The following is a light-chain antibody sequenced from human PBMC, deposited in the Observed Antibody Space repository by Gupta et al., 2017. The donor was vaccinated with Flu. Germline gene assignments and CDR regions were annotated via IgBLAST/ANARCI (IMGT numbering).Light chain of an antibody. CDR1: GDIGDYKY. CDR3: SSYSTSNTLV. Sequence: GDIGDYKYVSWYQQFPGKAPSLIIYEVSNRPSRVSSRFSGSKSGNTASLTISGLQAEDEADYFCSSYSTSNTLVCGTGTQVSVL. V-gene: IGLV2-14*01. CDR2: EVS. J-gene: IGLJ1*01.